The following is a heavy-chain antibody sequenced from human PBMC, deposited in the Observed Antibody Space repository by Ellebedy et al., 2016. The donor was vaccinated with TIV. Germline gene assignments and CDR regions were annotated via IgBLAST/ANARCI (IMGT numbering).Heavy chain of an antibody. CDR2: ITPFFGTT. CDR1: GGTFRNYA. Sequence: ASVKVSCKASGGTFRNYAITWVRQAPGQGLEWMGGITPFFGTTDYEQKFQGRVTITADESTGTADMELSSLRYEDTAVYYCARGAVDYGDDETESDYYGMGVWGQGTTVTVSS. J-gene: IGHJ6*02. V-gene: IGHV1-69*13. D-gene: IGHD4-17*01. CDR3: ARGAVDYGDDETESDYYGMGV.